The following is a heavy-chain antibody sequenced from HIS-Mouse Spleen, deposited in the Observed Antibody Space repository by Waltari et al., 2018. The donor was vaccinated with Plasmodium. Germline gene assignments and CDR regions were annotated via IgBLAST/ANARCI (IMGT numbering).Heavy chain of an antibody. D-gene: IGHD1-7*01. CDR1: GGSILSRSYY. J-gene: IGHJ4*02. Sequence: QLQLQESGTGPVKPSEHLSLLCTVSGGSILSRSYYWCRERQPPGKGLEWIGSIYYSGSTYYNPSLKSRVTISVDTSKNQFSLKLSSVTAADTAVYYCARDRITGTSYFDYWGQGTLVTVSS. CDR2: IYYSGST. V-gene: IGHV4-39*07. CDR3: ARDRITGTSYFDY.